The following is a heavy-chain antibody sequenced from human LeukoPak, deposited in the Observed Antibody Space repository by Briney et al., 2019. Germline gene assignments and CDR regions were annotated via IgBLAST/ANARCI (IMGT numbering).Heavy chain of an antibody. D-gene: IGHD3-3*01. V-gene: IGHV1-24*01. CDR1: GYTLTELS. Sequence: ASVKVCCKVSGYTLTELSMHWAPQAPGKGPELLEGFAPEDCETIYAQKFQGRVTMTEDTSTDTAYMELSSLRSEDTAVYYCATVQSSSDPWRFRYYYYYMDVWGKGTTVTVSS. CDR3: ATVQSSSDPWRFRYYYYYMDV. J-gene: IGHJ6*03. CDR2: FAPEDCET.